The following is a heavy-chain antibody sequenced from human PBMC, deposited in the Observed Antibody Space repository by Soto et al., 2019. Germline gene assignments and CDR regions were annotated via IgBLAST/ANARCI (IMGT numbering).Heavy chain of an antibody. CDR2: IYWDDDK. Sequence: QITLKESGPTLVEPTQTLTLTCTFSGFSLSTGGVGVAWIRQSPGKALEWLAVIYWDDDKRYSPTLKNRLTIHKDPSKNQLVCTMTNMDPVDTATYYCAYTSFGGDKLDYWGRGPLVTVSS. CDR3: AYTSFGGDKLDY. CDR1: GFSLSTGGVG. V-gene: IGHV2-5*02. J-gene: IGHJ4*02. D-gene: IGHD2-21*01.